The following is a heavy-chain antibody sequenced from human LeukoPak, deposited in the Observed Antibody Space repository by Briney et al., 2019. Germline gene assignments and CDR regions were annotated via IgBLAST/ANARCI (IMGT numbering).Heavy chain of an antibody. D-gene: IGHD1-7*01. CDR3: ARDNWNYAPFDY. CDR2: ISSSSSCI. CDR1: GFTFNNYG. V-gene: IGHV3-21*01. J-gene: IGHJ4*02. Sequence: PGGSLRLSCAASGFTFNNYGMHWVRQAPGKGLEWVSSISSSSSCIYYADSVKGRFTISRDNAKNSLYLQMNSLRAEDTAVYYCARDNWNYAPFDYWGQGTLVTVSS.